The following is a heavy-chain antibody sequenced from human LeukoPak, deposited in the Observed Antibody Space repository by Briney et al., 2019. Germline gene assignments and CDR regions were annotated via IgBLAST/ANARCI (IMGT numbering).Heavy chain of an antibody. Sequence: GGSLRLSCAASGFTFSSYWMHWVRQAPGKGLVWVSRINSDGSNPSYADSVKGRFTISRDNAKNSLYLQMNSLGAEDTAVYYCARDAQWLVPEGYFYYMDVWGKGTTVTVSS. J-gene: IGHJ6*03. CDR2: INSDGSNP. V-gene: IGHV3-74*01. CDR1: GFTFSSYW. CDR3: ARDAQWLVPEGYFYYMDV. D-gene: IGHD6-19*01.